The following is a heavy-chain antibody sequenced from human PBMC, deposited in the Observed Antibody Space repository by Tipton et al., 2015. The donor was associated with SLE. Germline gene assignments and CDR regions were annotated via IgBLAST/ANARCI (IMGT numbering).Heavy chain of an antibody. CDR3: ALGGSSIDY. CDR1: GDSISSSYY. CDR2: IYYSGST. V-gene: IGHV4-61*01. J-gene: IGHJ4*02. D-gene: IGHD6-6*01. Sequence: TLSLTCTVSGDSISSSYYWSWIRQPPGKGLEWIGYIYYSGSTNYNPSLKSRVTISIDTSKNQFSLNLTSVTAADTAVYYCALGGSSIDYWGQGTLVTVSS.